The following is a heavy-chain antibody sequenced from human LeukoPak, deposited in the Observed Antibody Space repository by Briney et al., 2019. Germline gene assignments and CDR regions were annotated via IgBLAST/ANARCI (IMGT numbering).Heavy chain of an antibody. CDR3: AKVPYCGGDCHYYFDY. CDR1: GFTFSSYA. D-gene: IGHD2-21*02. Sequence: GGSLRLSCAASGFTFSSYAMSWVRQAPGKGLEWVSAISGSGGSTYYADSVKGRFTISRDNSKNTLYLQMNSLRAEDTAVYYCAKVPYCGGDCHYYFDYWGQGTLVTVSS. V-gene: IGHV3-23*01. CDR2: ISGSGGST. J-gene: IGHJ4*02.